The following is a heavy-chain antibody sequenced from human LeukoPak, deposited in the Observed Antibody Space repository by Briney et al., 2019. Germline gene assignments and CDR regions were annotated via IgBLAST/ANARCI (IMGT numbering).Heavy chain of an antibody. CDR2: ISAYNGNT. Sequence: ASVKVSCKASGYTFTSYGISWVRQAPGQGLEWMGWISAYNGNTNYAQKLQGRVTMTTDSSTSTAYMELRSLRSDDTAVYYCATTNYYDSSGPGDYWGQGTLVTVSS. J-gene: IGHJ4*02. D-gene: IGHD3-22*01. CDR3: ATTNYYDSSGPGDY. V-gene: IGHV1-18*01. CDR1: GYTFTSYG.